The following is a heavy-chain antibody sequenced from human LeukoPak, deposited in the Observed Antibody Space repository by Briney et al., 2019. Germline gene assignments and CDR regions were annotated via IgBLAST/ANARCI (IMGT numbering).Heavy chain of an antibody. Sequence: TGGSLRLSCAASGFTFSSYAMSWVRQAPGKGLEWVSAISGSGGSTYYADSVKGRFTISRDNSKNPLYLQMNSLRAEDTAVYYCAKSNYYDSSGYYSPSGMDVWGQGTTVTVSS. CDR2: ISGSGGST. CDR1: GFTFSSYA. D-gene: IGHD3-22*01. V-gene: IGHV3-23*01. CDR3: AKSNYYDSSGYYSPSGMDV. J-gene: IGHJ6*02.